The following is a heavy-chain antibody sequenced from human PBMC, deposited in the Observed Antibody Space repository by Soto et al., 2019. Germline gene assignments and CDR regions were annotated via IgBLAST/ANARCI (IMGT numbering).Heavy chain of an antibody. CDR1: GYTFTSYA. V-gene: IGHV1-46*03. D-gene: IGHD6-19*01. CDR3: ARPVNSGWYLGGMHV. J-gene: IGHJ6*02. CDR2: INPSGGST. Sequence: ASVKVSCKASGYTFTSYAMHWVRQAPGQGLEWMGIINPSGGSTSYAQKFQGRVTMTRDTSTSTVYMELSSLRSEDTAVYYCARPVNSGWYLGGMHVWGQGTTVTVSS.